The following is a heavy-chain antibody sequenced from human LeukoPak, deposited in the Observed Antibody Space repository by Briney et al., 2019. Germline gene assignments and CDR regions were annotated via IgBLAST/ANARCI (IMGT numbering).Heavy chain of an antibody. CDR2: ISSSSGTYT. CDR1: GFTFSDYY. J-gene: IGHJ4*02. Sequence: PGGSLRLSCEASGFTFSDYYMNWIRQAPGKGLECVSYISSSSGTYTNYADSVKGRFTISRDNAKNTLYLQMNSLRVEDSAVYYCAKTGNYNWNGFDYWGQGTLVTVSS. D-gene: IGHD1-20*01. CDR3: AKTGNYNWNGFDY. V-gene: IGHV3-11*06.